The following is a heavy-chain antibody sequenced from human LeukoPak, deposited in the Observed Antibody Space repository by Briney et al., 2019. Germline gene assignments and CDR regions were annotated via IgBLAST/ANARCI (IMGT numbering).Heavy chain of an antibody. CDR3: AKAAWRWWELPLDY. CDR1: GFTFSSYG. D-gene: IGHD1-26*01. CDR2: ISYDGSNK. Sequence: GGSLRLSCAASGFTFSSYGMHWVRQAPGKGLEWVAVISYDGSNKYYADSVKGRFTISRDNSKNTLYLQMNSLRAEDTAVYYCAKAAWRWWELPLDYWGQGTLVTVSS. J-gene: IGHJ4*02. V-gene: IGHV3-30*18.